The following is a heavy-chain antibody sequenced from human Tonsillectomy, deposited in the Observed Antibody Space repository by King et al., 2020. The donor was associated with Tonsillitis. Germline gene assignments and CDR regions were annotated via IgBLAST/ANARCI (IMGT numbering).Heavy chain of an antibody. V-gene: IGHV4-61*01. D-gene: IGHD6-19*01. CDR3: ARESAVAGRFDY. CDR1: GGSVSSGSYY. CDR2: IYYSGST. Sequence: QLQESGPGLVKPSETLSLTCTVSGGSVSSGSYYWSWIRQPPGKGLEWIGYIYYSGSTNYNPSLKSRVTISVDTSKNQFSLKLSSLTAADTAVYYCARESAVAGRFDYWGQGTLVTVSS. J-gene: IGHJ4*02.